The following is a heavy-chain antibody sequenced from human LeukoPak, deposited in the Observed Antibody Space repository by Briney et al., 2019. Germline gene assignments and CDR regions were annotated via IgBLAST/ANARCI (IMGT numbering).Heavy chain of an antibody. CDR1: GFTFSSYE. J-gene: IGHJ6*04. V-gene: IGHV3-48*03. D-gene: IGHD3-10*02. Sequence: GGSLRLSCAASGFTFSSYEMNWVRQAPGKGLEWVSYISSSGSTIYYADSVEGRFTISRDNAKNSLYLQMNSLRAEDTAVYYWAELGITMIGGVWGKGGTVVIAS. CDR3: AELGITMIGGV. CDR2: ISSSGSTI.